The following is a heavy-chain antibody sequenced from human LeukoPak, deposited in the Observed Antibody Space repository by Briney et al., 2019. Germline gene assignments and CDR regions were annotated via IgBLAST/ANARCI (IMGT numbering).Heavy chain of an antibody. CDR1: GGSISSYY. CDR3: AREGVLGSSSRDRIDAFDI. D-gene: IGHD6-6*01. CDR2: IYTSGST. Sequence: SETLSLTCTVSGGSISSYYWSWIRQPPGKGLEWIGYIYTSGSTNYNPSLKSRVTISVDTSKNQFSLKLSSVTAAYTAVYYCAREGVLGSSSRDRIDAFDIWGQGTMVTVSS. V-gene: IGHV4-4*09. J-gene: IGHJ3*02.